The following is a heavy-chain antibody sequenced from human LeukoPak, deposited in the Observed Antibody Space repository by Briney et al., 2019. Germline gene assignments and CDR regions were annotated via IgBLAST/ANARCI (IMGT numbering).Heavy chain of an antibody. J-gene: IGHJ4*02. Sequence: GGSLRLSCAASGFTFSSYAMHWARQAPGKGLEWVAVISYDGSNKYYADSVKGRFTISRDNSKNTLYLQMNSLRAEDTAVYYCARRPYYDYVWGSSDYWGQGTLVTVSS. CDR3: ARRPYYDYVWGSSDY. CDR2: ISYDGSNK. V-gene: IGHV3-30*04. D-gene: IGHD3-16*01. CDR1: GFTFSSYA.